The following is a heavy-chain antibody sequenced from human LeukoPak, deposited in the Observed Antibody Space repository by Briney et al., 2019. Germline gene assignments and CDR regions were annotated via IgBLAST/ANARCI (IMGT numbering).Heavy chain of an antibody. J-gene: IGHJ4*02. CDR1: GFTFSSYS. Sequence: GGSLRLSCAASGFTFSSYSMNWVRQAPGKGLEWVSSISSSSSYIYYADSVKGRFTISRDNAKNSLYLQMNSLRAEDTAVYYCARASPLQPNPENQYSSSWHYFDYWGQGTLVTVSS. V-gene: IGHV3-21*01. CDR3: ARASPLQPNPENQYSSSWHYFDY. D-gene: IGHD6-13*01. CDR2: ISSSSSYI.